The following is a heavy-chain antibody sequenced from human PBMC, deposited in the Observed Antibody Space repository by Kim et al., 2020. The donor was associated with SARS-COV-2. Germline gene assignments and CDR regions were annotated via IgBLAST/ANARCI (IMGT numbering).Heavy chain of an antibody. CDR1: GFTFSSYA. V-gene: IGHV3-23*01. D-gene: IGHD2-2*02. J-gene: IGHJ4*02. CDR2: ISGSGGST. CDR3: AKASRYCSTSCHNLYYFDY. Sequence: GGSLRLSCAASGFTFSSYAMSWVRQAPGKGLEWVSAISGSGGSTYYADSVKGRFTISRDNSKNTLYLQMNSLRAEDTAVYYCAKASRYCSTSCHNLYYFDYWGQGTLVTVSS.